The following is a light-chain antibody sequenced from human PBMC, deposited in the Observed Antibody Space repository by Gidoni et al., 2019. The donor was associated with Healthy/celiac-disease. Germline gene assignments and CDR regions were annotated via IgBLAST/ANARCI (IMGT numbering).Light chain of an antibody. Sequence: EIVLTPPPATPSLSPGERATPSCRAAQTISNNYLAWYQQRPGQAPRLLIFGASSRATGIPDRFSGSGSGTDFTLTISTLEPEDFALYYCQHYTTSMLTFGGGTRVEIK. J-gene: IGKJ4*01. CDR2: GAS. CDR1: QTISNNY. V-gene: IGKV3-20*01. CDR3: QHYTTSMLT.